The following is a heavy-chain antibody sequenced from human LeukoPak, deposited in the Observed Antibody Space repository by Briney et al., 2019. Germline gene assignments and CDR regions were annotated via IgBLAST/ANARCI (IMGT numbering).Heavy chain of an antibody. J-gene: IGHJ4*02. CDR2: IVVGSGNT. V-gene: IGHV1-58*01. CDR3: AAGSYDYGDYGLDY. Sequence: SVKVSCKASGFTFTSSVVQWVRQARGQRLEWIGWIVVGSGNTNYAQKFQERVTITRDMSTSTAYMELSSLRSEDTAVYYCAAGSYDYGDYGLDYWGQGTLVTVSS. CDR1: GFTFTSSV. D-gene: IGHD4-17*01.